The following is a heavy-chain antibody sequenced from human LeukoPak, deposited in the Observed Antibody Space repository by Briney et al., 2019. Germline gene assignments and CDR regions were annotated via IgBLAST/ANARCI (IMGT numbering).Heavy chain of an antibody. CDR1: GFTFSSYA. J-gene: IGHJ4*02. Sequence: GGSLRLSCAASGFTFSSYAMSWVRQAPGKGLEWVSSISGNSGSTYYADSVKGRFTISRDNSKNTAYLQMNSLRAEDTAVYYCAKVSAWAMVGATYFDYWGQGTLVTVSS. CDR3: AKVSAWAMVGATYFDY. V-gene: IGHV3-23*01. D-gene: IGHD1-26*01. CDR2: ISGNSGST.